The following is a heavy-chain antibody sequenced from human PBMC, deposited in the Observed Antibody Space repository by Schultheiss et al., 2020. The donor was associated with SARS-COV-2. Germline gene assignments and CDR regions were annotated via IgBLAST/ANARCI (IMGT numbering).Heavy chain of an antibody. CDR1: GLTFSRFG. Sequence: GGSLRLSCAASGLTFSRFGMHWVRQAPGKGLEWMATISYDGSISYYADSVKGRFTISRDNSKNTLYLQMNSLRAEDTAVYYCTRQFCSGDNCYLNYFYYYGLDVWGQGTTVTVSS. CDR2: ISYDGSIS. CDR3: TRQFCSGDNCYLNYFYYYGLDV. V-gene: IGHV3-30*03. J-gene: IGHJ6*02. D-gene: IGHD2-15*01.